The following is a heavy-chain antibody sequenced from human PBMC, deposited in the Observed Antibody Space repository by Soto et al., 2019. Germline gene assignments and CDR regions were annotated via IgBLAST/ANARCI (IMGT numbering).Heavy chain of an antibody. J-gene: IGHJ3*02. CDR1: GGSISSGGYY. D-gene: IGHD3-9*01. CDR2: IYYSGST. CDR3: ARVPNYYDILTGYYAFDI. Sequence: SETLSLTCTVSGGSISSGGYYWSWIRQHPGKGLEWIGYIYYSGSTYYNPSLKSRVTISVDTSKNQFSLKLSSVSAADTAVYYCARVPNYYDILTGYYAFDIWGQGTMVTVSS. V-gene: IGHV4-31*03.